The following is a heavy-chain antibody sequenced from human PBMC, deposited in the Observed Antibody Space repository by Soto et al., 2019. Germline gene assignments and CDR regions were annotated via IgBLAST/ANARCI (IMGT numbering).Heavy chain of an antibody. CDR1: GGSISSGGYY. V-gene: IGHV4-31*03. CDR3: ARELPVGNWFDP. Sequence: QVQLQESGPGLVKPSQTLSLTCTVSGGSISSGGYYWSWIRQHPGKGLEWIGYIYYSGSTYYNPSLKRRXXIXVXXSKNPCSLKLSSVTAADTAVYYCARELPVGNWFDPWGQGTLVTVSS. J-gene: IGHJ5*02. CDR2: IYYSGST. D-gene: IGHD1-26*01.